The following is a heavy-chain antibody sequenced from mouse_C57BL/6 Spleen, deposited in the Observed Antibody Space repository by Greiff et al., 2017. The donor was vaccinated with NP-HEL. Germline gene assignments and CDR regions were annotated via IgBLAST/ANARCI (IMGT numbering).Heavy chain of an antibody. Sequence: VQLQQSGPELVKPGASVKISCKASGYAFSSSWMNWVKQRPGKGLEWIGRIYPGDGATNYNGKLKGKATLTADKSSSTAYMQLSSLTSEESAVYAWARGGYDYGSSYWYFDVWGTGTTVTVSS. V-gene: IGHV1-82*01. J-gene: IGHJ1*03. CDR3: ARGGYDYGSSYWYFDV. CDR1: GYAFSSSW. CDR2: IYPGDGAT. D-gene: IGHD1-1*01.